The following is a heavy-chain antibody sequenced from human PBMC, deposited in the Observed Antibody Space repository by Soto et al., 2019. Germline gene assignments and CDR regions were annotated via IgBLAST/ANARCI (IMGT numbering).Heavy chain of an antibody. CDR1: GFTFIPYS. Sequence: GGSLRLSCAVSGFTFIPYSMNWVRQAPGKGLEWISYISSGGDTIYYADSVRGRFTVSRDNTKNSLYLQMDSLRDEDTAVYYCARDRSTIYGVVTPIDYWGQGTLVTVSS. V-gene: IGHV3-48*02. CDR2: ISSGGDTI. D-gene: IGHD3-3*01. J-gene: IGHJ4*02. CDR3: ARDRSTIYGVVTPIDY.